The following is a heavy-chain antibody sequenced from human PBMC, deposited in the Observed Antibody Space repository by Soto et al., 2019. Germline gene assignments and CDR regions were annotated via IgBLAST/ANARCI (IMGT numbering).Heavy chain of an antibody. CDR2: INPSGGST. V-gene: IGHV1-46*03. J-gene: IGHJ5*02. D-gene: IGHD3-22*01. CDR3: ARDSLHYYDRSGYNSVWFDP. Sequence: ASVKVSCKASGYTFTSCYMHWVRQAPGQGLEWMGIINPSGGSTSYAQKFQGRVTMTRDTSTSTVYMELSSLRSEDTAVYYCARDSLHYYDRSGYNSVWFDPWGQGTLVTV. CDR1: GYTFTSCY.